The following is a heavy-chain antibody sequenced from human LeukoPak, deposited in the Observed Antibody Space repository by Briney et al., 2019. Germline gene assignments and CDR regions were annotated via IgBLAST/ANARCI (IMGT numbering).Heavy chain of an antibody. CDR3: ARVAVSGPTGWFDS. Sequence: GGSLRLSCAGSGFALKRYSLTWVRQAPGKGLEWVSSISSTSAYIHYADSVKGRFTISRDNVDNVVYLEMNSLGAEDTATYYCARVAVSGPTGWFDSWGQGTLVIVSS. CDR1: GFALKRYS. J-gene: IGHJ5*01. D-gene: IGHD2-8*02. V-gene: IGHV3-21*01. CDR2: ISSTSAYI.